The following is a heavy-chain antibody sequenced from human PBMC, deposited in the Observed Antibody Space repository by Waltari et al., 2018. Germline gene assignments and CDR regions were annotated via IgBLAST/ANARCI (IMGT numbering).Heavy chain of an antibody. CDR3: ARVSLRDYYYGMDV. V-gene: IGHV3-48*03. J-gene: IGHJ6*02. CDR1: GFPLSSYE. Sequence: EVQLVESGGGLVQPGGSLRLSCAASGFPLSSYEMNWVRQAPGKGLEWVSYISSSGSTIYYAGSVKGRFTISRDNSKNTLHLQMNSLRAEDTAVYYCARVSLRDYYYGMDVWGQGTTVTVSS. CDR2: ISSSGSTI.